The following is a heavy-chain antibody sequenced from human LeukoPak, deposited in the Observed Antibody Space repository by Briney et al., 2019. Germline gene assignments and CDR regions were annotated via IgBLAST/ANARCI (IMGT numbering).Heavy chain of an antibody. CDR2: IWYDGSNK. V-gene: IGHV3-33*06. J-gene: IGHJ6*03. CDR3: AKDGQQLVPYYYYYMDV. D-gene: IGHD6-13*01. CDR1: GFTFSSYG. Sequence: GGSLRLSCAASGFTFSSYGMHWVRQAPGKGLEWMAVIWYDGSNKYYADSVKGRFTISRDNSKNTLYLQMNSLRAEDTAVYYCAKDGQQLVPYYYYYMDVWGKGTTVTVSS.